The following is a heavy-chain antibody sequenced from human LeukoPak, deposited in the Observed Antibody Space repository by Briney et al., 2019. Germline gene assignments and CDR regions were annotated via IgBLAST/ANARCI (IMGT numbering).Heavy chain of an antibody. CDR1: AGSISSYY. D-gene: IGHD2-15*01. CDR2: ISTSGDT. V-gene: IGHV4-4*07. Sequence: SETLSLTCTVSAGSISSYYWSWIRQPAGKGLEWIGRISTSGDTNYNPSLKSRVTMSIDTSKNQFSLNLRSVTAADTAVYYCARATSGGSFFHYYYYMDVWGKGTTVTVSS. J-gene: IGHJ6*03. CDR3: ARATSGGSFFHYYYYMDV.